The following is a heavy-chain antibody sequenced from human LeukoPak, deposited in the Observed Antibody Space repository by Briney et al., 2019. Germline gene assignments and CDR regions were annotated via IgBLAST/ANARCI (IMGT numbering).Heavy chain of an antibody. D-gene: IGHD1-26*01. CDR1: GFTVSSYY. J-gene: IGHJ3*02. CDR2: IYSGGST. Sequence: GGSLRLSCAASGFTVSSYYMSWVRQAPGKGLEWVSIIYSGGSTFYADSVQGRFTISRDNSKNTLYLQMNSLRAEDTAVYYCARGGSYLSAFDIWGQGTMVTVSS. CDR3: ARGGSYLSAFDI. V-gene: IGHV3-53*01.